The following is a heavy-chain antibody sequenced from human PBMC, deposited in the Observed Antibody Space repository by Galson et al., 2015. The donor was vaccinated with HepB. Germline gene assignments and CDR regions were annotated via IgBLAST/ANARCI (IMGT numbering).Heavy chain of an antibody. CDR2: TYYRSKWYI. D-gene: IGHD4-11*01. J-gene: IGHJ4*02. V-gene: IGHV6-1*01. CDR3: ARDPEYSLDY. Sequence: CAISGDSVSKHSHAWNWIRQFPSRGLEWLGRTYYRSKWYIDYAESVKSRITRNRDTSKNQFSLQLNVVTPDDTGVYYCARDPEYSLDYWGQGTQLTVSS. CDR1: GDSVSKHSHA.